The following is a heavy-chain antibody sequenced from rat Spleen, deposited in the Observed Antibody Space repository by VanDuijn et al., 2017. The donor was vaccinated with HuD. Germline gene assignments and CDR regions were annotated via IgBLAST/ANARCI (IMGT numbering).Heavy chain of an antibody. D-gene: IGHD4-3*01. V-gene: IGHV5-25*01. CDR3: ARHNSGYGVMDA. CDR2: ISTGGGST. J-gene: IGHJ4*01. CDR1: GFTFSNYY. Sequence: EVQLVESGGGLVQPGRSLKLSCAASGFTFSNYYMAWVRQAPAKGLEWVAYISTGGGSTYYRDSGKGRFTISRDNAKSTLYLQMDSLGSEDTATYYCARHNSGYGVMDAWGQGASVTVSS.